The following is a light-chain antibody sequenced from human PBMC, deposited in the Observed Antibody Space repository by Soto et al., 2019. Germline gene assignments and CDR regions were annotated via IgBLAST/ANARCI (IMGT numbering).Light chain of an antibody. CDR2: AAS. Sequence: DIQMTQSPSSLSASVGDRLTITCRASQVITNDLGWYQQKPGKAPKLLIYAASTLQSGVPSRFSGSGSGTEFTLAISSLQPEDVATYYCLQLNTYPWTFGQGTKVEIK. J-gene: IGKJ1*01. V-gene: IGKV1-17*01. CDR3: LQLNTYPWT. CDR1: QVITND.